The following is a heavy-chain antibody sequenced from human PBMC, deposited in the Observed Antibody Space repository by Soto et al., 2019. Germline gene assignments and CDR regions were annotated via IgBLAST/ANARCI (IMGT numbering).Heavy chain of an antibody. CDR1: GYTLTELS. Sequence: ASVKVSCKVSGYTLTELSVHWVRQAPGKGLEWMGGFDPEDGETIYAQKFQGRVTMTEDTSTDTAYMELSSLRSEDTAVYYCATSELRYCSGGSCSAPYYYYYMDVWGKGTTVTVSS. D-gene: IGHD2-15*01. CDR2: FDPEDGET. V-gene: IGHV1-24*01. J-gene: IGHJ6*03. CDR3: ATSELRYCSGGSCSAPYYYYYMDV.